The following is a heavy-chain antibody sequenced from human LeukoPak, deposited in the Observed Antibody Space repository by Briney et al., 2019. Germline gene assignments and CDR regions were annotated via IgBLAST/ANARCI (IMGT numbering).Heavy chain of an antibody. CDR2: ISSSSSYI. J-gene: IGHJ4*02. CDR3: ARDPQQLVPDVSDY. D-gene: IGHD6-13*01. V-gene: IGHV3-21*01. CDR1: GFTFSSYS. Sequence: GGSLRLSCAASGFTFSSYSMNWVRQAPGKGLKWVSSISSSSSYIYYADSVKGRFTISRDNAKNSLYLQMNSLRAEDTAVYYCARDPQQLVPDVSDYGGRGPLVPVPP.